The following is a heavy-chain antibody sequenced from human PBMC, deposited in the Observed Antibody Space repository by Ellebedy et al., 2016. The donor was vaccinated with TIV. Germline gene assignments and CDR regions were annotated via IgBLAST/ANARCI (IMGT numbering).Heavy chain of an antibody. D-gene: IGHD3-10*01. J-gene: IGHJ4*02. CDR2: IKQDGSEK. CDR3: VTSYVAFGGY. V-gene: IGHV3-7*01. CDR1: GFTFSSYW. Sequence: GESLKISXAASGFTFSSYWMTRVRQAPGKGLEWVANIKQDGSEKYYVDSVKGRFTVSRDNAKNSLFLQMNSLRAEDTALYYCVTSYVAFGGYWGQGTLVTVSS.